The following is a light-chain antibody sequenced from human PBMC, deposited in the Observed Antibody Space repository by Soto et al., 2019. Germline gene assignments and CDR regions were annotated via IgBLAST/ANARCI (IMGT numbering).Light chain of an antibody. CDR2: KAS. J-gene: IGKJ2*01. V-gene: IGKV1-5*03. CDR1: QSISSW. CDR3: QEDYSLYT. Sequence: DIQMTQSPSTLSASVGDRDTITCRASQSISSWLAWYQQKPGKAPKLLIYKASSLESGVPSNYSGSGSETEFTRTSSVLEADDFGTYYCQEDYSLYTLREGNDVEFK.